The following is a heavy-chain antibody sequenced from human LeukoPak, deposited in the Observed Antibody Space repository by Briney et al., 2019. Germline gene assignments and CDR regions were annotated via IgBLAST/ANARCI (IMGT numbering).Heavy chain of an antibody. V-gene: IGHV4-61*05. CDR1: GGSISSSTYY. CDR2: IYYSGST. D-gene: IGHD3-10*01. CDR3: TSGSE. Sequence: SETLSLTCTVSGGSISSSTYYWVWIRQPPGKGLEWIGYIYYSGSTNYNPSLKSRVTISVDTSKNQFSLKLSSVTAADTAVYYCTSGSEWGQGTLVTVSS. J-gene: IGHJ4*02.